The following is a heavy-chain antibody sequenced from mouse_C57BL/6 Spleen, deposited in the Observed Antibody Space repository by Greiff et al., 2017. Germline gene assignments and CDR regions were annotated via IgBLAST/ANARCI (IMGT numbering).Heavy chain of an antibody. V-gene: IGHV1-55*01. Sequence: QVQLQQPGAELVKPGASVKMSCKASGYTFTSYWITWVKQRPGQGLEWIGDIYPGSGSTNYNEKFKSKATLTVDTSSSTAYMQLSSLTSEDSSVYYCASYYGSSSNYFDYWGQGTTLTVSS. CDR3: ASYYGSSSNYFDY. CDR2: IYPGSGST. J-gene: IGHJ2*01. D-gene: IGHD1-1*01. CDR1: GYTFTSYW.